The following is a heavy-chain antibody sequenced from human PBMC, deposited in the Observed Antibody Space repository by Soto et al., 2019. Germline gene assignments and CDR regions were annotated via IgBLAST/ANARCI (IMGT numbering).Heavy chain of an antibody. D-gene: IGHD3-3*01. Sequence: GGSLRLSCAASGFNFDEYAMHWVRQAPGKGLEWVSGISYDSGAIGYADSVKGRFTISRDNAKKTLYLQMNSLRADDTAVYYCARDSSPYYDFWSGFYTYFDYWGQGALVTVSS. V-gene: IGHV3-9*01. CDR2: ISYDSGAI. J-gene: IGHJ4*02. CDR3: ARDSSPYYDFWSGFYTYFDY. CDR1: GFNFDEYA.